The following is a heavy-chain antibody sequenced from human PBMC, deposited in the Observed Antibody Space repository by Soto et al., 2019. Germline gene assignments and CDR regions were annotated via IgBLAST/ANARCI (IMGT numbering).Heavy chain of an antibody. V-gene: IGHV3-30-3*01. D-gene: IGHD3-10*01. CDR2: ISYDGSNK. J-gene: IGHJ4*02. CDR1: GFTFSSYA. Sequence: SLRLSCAASGFTFSSYAMHWVRQAPGKGLEWVAVISYDGSNKYYADSVKGRFTISRDNSKNTLYLQMNSLRAEDTAVYYCARDYYGSGSYYSPLDYWGQGTLVTVSS. CDR3: ARDYYGSGSYYSPLDY.